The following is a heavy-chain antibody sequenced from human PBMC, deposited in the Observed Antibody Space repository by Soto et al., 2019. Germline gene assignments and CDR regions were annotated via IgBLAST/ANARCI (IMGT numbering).Heavy chain of an antibody. CDR3: ARETYYYDSSGDAFDI. D-gene: IGHD3-22*01. V-gene: IGHV3-48*02. Sequence: EVQLVESGGGLVQPGGSLRLSCAASGFTFSSYSMNWVRQAPGKGLEWVSYISSSSSTIYYADSVKGRFTISRDNAKNSLYLQMTSLRDEDTAVYYCARETYYYDSSGDAFDIWGQGTMVTVSS. CDR1: GFTFSSYS. CDR2: ISSSSSTI. J-gene: IGHJ3*02.